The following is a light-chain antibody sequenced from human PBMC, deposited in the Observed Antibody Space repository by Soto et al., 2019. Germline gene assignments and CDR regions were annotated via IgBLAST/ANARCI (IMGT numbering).Light chain of an antibody. CDR2: GAS. CDR1: QSVSTSY. V-gene: IGKV3-20*01. Sequence: EIVLTQSPGTLSLSPGEIATLSCRASQSVSTSYLAWYQQKPGQAPRLLIYGASSRATGIPDRFSGSGSGTDFTLTISRLEPEDFTVYYCQQYGISPFTFGPGTKVDV. J-gene: IGKJ3*01. CDR3: QQYGISPFT.